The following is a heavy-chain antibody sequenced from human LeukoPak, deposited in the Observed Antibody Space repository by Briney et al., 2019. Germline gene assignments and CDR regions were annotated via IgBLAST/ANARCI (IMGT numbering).Heavy chain of an antibody. CDR2: ISSSSSYI. D-gene: IGHD5-18*01. CDR1: GFTFSSYS. V-gene: IGHV3-21*01. CDR3: ARDGYSYGFDY. J-gene: IGHJ4*02. Sequence: GRSLRLSCAASGFTFSSYSMNWVRQAPGKGLEWVSSISSSSSYIYYADSVKGRFTISRDNAKNSLYLQMNSLRAEDTAVYYCARDGYSYGFDYWGQGTLVTVSS.